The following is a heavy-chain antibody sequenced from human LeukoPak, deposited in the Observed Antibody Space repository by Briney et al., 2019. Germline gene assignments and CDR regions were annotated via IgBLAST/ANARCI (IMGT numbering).Heavy chain of an antibody. Sequence: GGPLSLSCAASGFTFDDYGMSWVRQPPGKGLEWVSGINWNGGGTGYADSVKSRFIISRDNAKNSPYLQMNSLRAEDTALYHCARIEFSSGWYGAFDIQGHLTIVT. V-gene: IGHV3-20*01. D-gene: IGHD6-19*01. CDR3: ARIEFSSGWYGAFDI. J-gene: IGHJ3*02. CDR1: GFTFDDYG. CDR2: INWNGGGT.